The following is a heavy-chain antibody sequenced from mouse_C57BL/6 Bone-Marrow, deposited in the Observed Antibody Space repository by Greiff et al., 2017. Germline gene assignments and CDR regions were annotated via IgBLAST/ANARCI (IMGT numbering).Heavy chain of an antibody. CDR1: GFTFSSYA. D-gene: IGHD2-5*01. CDR2: ISSGGDYI. CDR3: TLYSNYLAWFAY. V-gene: IGHV5-9-1*02. Sequence: EVQGVESGEGLVKPGGSLKLSCAASGFTFSSYAMSWVRQTPEKRLEWVAYISSGGDYIYYADTVKGRFTISRDNARNTLYLQMSSLKSEDTAMYYCTLYSNYLAWFAYWGQGTLVTVSA. J-gene: IGHJ3*01.